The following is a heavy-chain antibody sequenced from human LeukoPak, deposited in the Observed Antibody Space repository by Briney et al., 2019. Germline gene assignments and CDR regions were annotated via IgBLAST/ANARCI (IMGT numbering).Heavy chain of an antibody. D-gene: IGHD3-22*01. CDR3: ARSYDSRGYYFYGMDV. CDR2: IYYSGST. V-gene: IGHV4-59*01. Sequence: SETLSLTCTVSGGSISSYYWSWIRQPPGKELEWIGYIYYSGSTKYNPSLKSRVTISLDTSKNQFSLKVSSVTAADTAVYYCARSYDSRGYYFYGMDVWGQGTTVTVSS. CDR1: GGSISSYY. J-gene: IGHJ6*02.